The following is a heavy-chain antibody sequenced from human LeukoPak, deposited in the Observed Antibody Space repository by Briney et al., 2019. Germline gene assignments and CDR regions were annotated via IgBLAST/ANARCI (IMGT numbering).Heavy chain of an antibody. Sequence: SVKVSCKASGGTFSSYAISWVRQAPGHGLEWMGGIIPIFGTANYAQKFQGRVTITEDKSTSTAYMELSRLRSEDRAVYYCAGVRRGQFQLLYPYYYGMDVWGKGTTVTVSS. V-gene: IGHV1-69*06. CDR2: IIPIFGTA. CDR1: GGTFSSYA. D-gene: IGHD2-2*02. J-gene: IGHJ6*01. CDR3: AGVRRGQFQLLYPYYYGMDV.